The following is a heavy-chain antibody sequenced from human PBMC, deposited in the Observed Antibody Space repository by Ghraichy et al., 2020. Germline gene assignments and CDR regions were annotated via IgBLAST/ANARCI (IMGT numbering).Heavy chain of an antibody. V-gene: IGHV3-23*01. CDR2: LSGSGDRT. CDR3: AKPLSRAFDV. Sequence: GGSLRLSCVASGFMFSYYDMHWVRQAPGKGLEWVAGLSGSGDRTHYADSVKGRFTVSRDNSKNTLYLQMSSLRPDDTAVYYCAKPLSRAFDVWGQGTMVTVSS. J-gene: IGHJ3*01. CDR1: GFMFSYYD.